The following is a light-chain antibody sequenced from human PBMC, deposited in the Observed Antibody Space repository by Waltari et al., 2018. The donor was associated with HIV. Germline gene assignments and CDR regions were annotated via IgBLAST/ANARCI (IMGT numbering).Light chain of an antibody. CDR3: SSYTTTNTVV. J-gene: IGLJ2*01. Sequence: QSALTQPASVSGSPGQSITISCSGTSSDISTYNFVSWYQKHPDKAPKLLIYDVDTRPSGVPRRFSGSKSGDTASLTISAIQADDEADYFCSSYTTTNTVVFGGGTK. CDR1: SSDISTYNF. CDR2: DVD. V-gene: IGLV2-14*03.